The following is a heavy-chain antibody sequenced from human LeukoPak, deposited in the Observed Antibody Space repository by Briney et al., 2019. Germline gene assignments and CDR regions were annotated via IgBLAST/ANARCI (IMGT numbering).Heavy chain of an antibody. Sequence: ASVKVSCKASGYTFTGYYMHWVRQAPGQGLEWMGCINANSGGTNYAQKFQGRVTMTRDTSISTAYMDLSRLRSDDTAVYYCARDHPYSSGWYGRVEALDLWGQGTTVTVSS. CDR1: GYTFTGYY. V-gene: IGHV1-2*02. J-gene: IGHJ3*01. CDR2: INANSGGT. D-gene: IGHD6-19*01. CDR3: ARDHPYSSGWYGRVEALDL.